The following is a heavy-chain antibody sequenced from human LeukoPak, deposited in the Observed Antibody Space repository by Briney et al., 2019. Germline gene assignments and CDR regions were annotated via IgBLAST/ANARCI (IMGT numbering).Heavy chain of an antibody. J-gene: IGHJ3*02. CDR2: IYYSGST. Sequence: ASETLSLTCTVSGGSISSFNYYWAWIRQPPGKGLEWIGSIYYSGSTYYNPSLKSRVTISVDKSKNQFSLKLSSVTAADTAVYYCAREGGIVGATAAFDIWGQGTMVTVSS. D-gene: IGHD1-26*01. CDR1: GGSISSFNYY. CDR3: AREGGIVGATAAFDI. V-gene: IGHV4-39*07.